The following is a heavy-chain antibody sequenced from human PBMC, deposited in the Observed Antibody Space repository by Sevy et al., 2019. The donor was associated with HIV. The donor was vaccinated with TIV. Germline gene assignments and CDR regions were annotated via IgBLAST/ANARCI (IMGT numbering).Heavy chain of an antibody. V-gene: IGHV3-9*01. CDR3: AKDTRKWGGGGDCTNDICSAPMDV. Sequence: GGSLRLSCAASGFTFDDYAMHWVRQAPGKGLEWVAGISWSGGTIGYVESVKGRFSISRDNAKRSLSLQMNSLRTEDTGLYYCAKDTRKWGGGGDCTNDICSAPMDVWGRGTTVTVSS. D-gene: IGHD2-8*01. CDR1: GFTFDDYA. J-gene: IGHJ6*03. CDR2: ISWSGGTI.